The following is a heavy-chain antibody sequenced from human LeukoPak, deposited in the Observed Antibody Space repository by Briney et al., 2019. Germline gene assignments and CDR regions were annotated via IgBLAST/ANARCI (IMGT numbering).Heavy chain of an antibody. CDR1: GGTFSSYA. CDR3: ARGEEYYDFWSGYYLTADFDY. J-gene: IGHJ4*02. D-gene: IGHD3-3*01. Sequence: ASVKVSCKASGGTFSSYAISWVRQAPGQGLEWMGGIIPIFGTANYAQKFQGRVTITADESTSTAYMELSSLRSEATAVYYCARGEEYYDFWSGYYLTADFDYWGQGTLVTVSS. CDR2: IIPIFGTA. V-gene: IGHV1-69*13.